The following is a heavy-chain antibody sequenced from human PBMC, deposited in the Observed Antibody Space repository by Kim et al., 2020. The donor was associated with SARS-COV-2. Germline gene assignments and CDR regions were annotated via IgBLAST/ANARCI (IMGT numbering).Heavy chain of an antibody. CDR3: AKGMTMVRAYYYGMDV. V-gene: IGHV3-23*03. CDR1: GFTFSSYS. J-gene: IGHJ6*02. CDR2: IYSGGSST. Sequence: GGSLRLSCAASGFTFSSYSMSWVRQAPGKGLEWVSVIYSGGSSTYYADSVKGRFTISRDNSKNTLYLQMNSLRAEDTAVYYCAKGMTMVRAYYYGMDVWGQGTTVTVSS. D-gene: IGHD3-10*01.